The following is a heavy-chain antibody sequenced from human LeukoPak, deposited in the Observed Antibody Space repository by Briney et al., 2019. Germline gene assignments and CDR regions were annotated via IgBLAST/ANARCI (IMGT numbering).Heavy chain of an antibody. J-gene: IGHJ3*02. CDR3: AGFDDFWSGYTPQGAFDI. V-gene: IGHV3-30*02. Sequence: GGSLRLSCAASGFTFSSHGMHWVRQAPGKGLEWVAFIRYDGSNKYYADSVKGRFTISRDNSKNTLYLQMNSLRAEDTAVYYCAGFDDFWSGYTPQGAFDIWGQGTMVTVSS. CDR1: GFTFSSHG. D-gene: IGHD3-3*01. CDR2: IRYDGSNK.